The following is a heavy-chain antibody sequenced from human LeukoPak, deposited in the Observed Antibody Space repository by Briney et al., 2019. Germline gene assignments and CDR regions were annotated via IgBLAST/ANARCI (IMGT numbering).Heavy chain of an antibody. J-gene: IGHJ4*02. V-gene: IGHV1-2*02. Sequence: ASVKVSCKASGYTFTGYYMHWVRQAPGQGLEWMGWINPNSGGTNYAQKFQGRVTMTRDTSNSTAYMELSRLRSDDTAVYYCARDGYSSSWLFLNWGQGTLVTVSS. CDR2: INPNSGGT. CDR3: ARDGYSSSWLFLN. D-gene: IGHD6-13*01. CDR1: GYTFTGYY.